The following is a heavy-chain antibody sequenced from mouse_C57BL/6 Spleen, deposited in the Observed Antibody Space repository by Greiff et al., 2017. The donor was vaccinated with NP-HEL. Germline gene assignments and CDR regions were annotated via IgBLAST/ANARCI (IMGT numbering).Heavy chain of an antibody. J-gene: IGHJ4*01. V-gene: IGHV1-55*01. CDR2: IYPGSGST. D-gene: IGHD2-3*01. CDR3: ARGGDGYPYYYAMDY. CDR1: GYTFTSYW. Sequence: QVQLQQPGAELVKPGASVKMSCKASGYTFTSYWITWVKQRPGQGLEWIGDIYPGSGSTNYNEKFKSKATLTVDTSSSTACMQLSSLTSEDSAVYYCARGGDGYPYYYAMDYWGQGTSVTVSS.